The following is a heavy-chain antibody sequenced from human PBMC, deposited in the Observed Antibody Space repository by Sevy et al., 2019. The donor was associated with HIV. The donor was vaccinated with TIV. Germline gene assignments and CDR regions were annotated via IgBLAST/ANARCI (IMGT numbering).Heavy chain of an antibody. CDR2: IKQDGSEK. CDR1: GFTFSSYW. Sequence: GGSLRLSCAASGFTFSSYWMSWVRQAPGKGLEWVAIIKQDGSEKYYVDSVKGRFTISRDNAKNSLYLQMNSLRAEDTAVYYCARIGFDWMYYFDYWGQGTLVTVSS. V-gene: IGHV3-7*01. J-gene: IGHJ4*02. CDR3: ARIGFDWMYYFDY. D-gene: IGHD3-9*01.